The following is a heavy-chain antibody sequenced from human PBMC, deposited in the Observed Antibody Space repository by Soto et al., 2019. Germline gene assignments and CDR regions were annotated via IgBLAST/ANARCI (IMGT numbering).Heavy chain of an antibody. Sequence: SETLSLTCAVYGGSFSGYYWSWIRQPPGKGLEWIGEINHSGSTNYNPSLKSRVTISVDTSKNQFSLKLGSVTAADTAVYYCARAGYSYGYYYYYGMDVWGQGTTVTVSS. J-gene: IGHJ6*02. CDR2: INHSGST. CDR3: ARAGYSYGYYYYYGMDV. V-gene: IGHV4-34*01. D-gene: IGHD5-18*01. CDR1: GGSFSGYY.